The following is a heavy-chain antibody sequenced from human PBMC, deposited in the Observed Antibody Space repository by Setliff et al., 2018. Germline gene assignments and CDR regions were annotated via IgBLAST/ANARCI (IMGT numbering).Heavy chain of an antibody. CDR3: ARGINTVSWTPKY. CDR1: GGSISSSY. J-gene: IGHJ4*02. CDR2: IHTGST. Sequence: SETLSLTCNVSGGSISSSYWSWIRQPPGKGLEWIGQIHTGSTNYNPSLRSRVTISVDMSKNQFSLKLNSVTAADTAVYYCARGINTVSWTPKYWGQGTLVTVSS. V-gene: IGHV4-4*08. D-gene: IGHD2-2*02.